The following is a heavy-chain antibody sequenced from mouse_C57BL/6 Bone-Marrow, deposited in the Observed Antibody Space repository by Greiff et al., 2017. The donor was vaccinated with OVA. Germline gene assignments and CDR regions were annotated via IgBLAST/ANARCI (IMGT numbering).Heavy chain of an antibody. CDR2: IYPGSGNT. J-gene: IGHJ3*01. CDR3: ARAGYYYSNGAWFAY. V-gene: IGHV1-76*01. Sequence: VQLQQSGAELVRPGASVKLSCKASGYTFTDYYINWVKQRPGQGLEWIARIYPGSGNTYYNEKFKGKATLTAEKSSSTAYMQLSSLTSEDSAVYFCARAGYYYSNGAWFAYWGQGTLVTVSA. CDR1: GYTFTDYY. D-gene: IGHD2-5*01.